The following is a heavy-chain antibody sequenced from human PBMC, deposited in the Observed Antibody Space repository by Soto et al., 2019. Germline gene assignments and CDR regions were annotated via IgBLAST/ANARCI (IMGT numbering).Heavy chain of an antibody. CDR1: GGSFSVYY. CDR2: INHSGST. D-gene: IGHD3-3*01. CDR3: ARSRFLEWLLYRSGWFDP. J-gene: IGHJ5*02. V-gene: IGHV4-34*01. Sequence: PSETLSLTCAVYGGSFSVYYWRWIRHPPGKGLEWIGEINHSGSTNYNPSLKSRVTISVDTSKNQFSLKLSSVTAADTAVYYCARSRFLEWLLYRSGWFDPWGQGTLVTVSS.